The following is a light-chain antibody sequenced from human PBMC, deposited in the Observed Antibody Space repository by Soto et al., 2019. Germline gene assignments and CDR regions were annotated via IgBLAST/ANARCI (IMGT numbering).Light chain of an antibody. J-gene: IGKJ5*01. CDR2: DGP. Sequence: ELVLTQAPATLSVSPGERVTLSCRASQNLHSFLNWYQQRPGRALRALIDDGPKRAAGVADRISGDASGPDYNDTKSRPEPQDFAVYVCQQRTRWPISSGQGTR. CDR1: QNLHSF. CDR3: QQRTRWPIS. V-gene: IGKV3-11*01.